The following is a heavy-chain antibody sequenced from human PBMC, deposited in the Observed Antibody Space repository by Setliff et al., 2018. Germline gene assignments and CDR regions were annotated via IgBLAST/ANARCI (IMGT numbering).Heavy chain of an antibody. V-gene: IGHV4-61*02. D-gene: IGHD2-21*01. Sequence: SETLSLTCTVSGASISSGDSYWSWIRQPPGKGLEWIGRIYTSGTTNYSPSLKSRVSISSDTSKNVISLKLNSVTAADTAVYFCAREYVVISFVRNTHSHYGMDVWGQGTTVTVSS. CDR1: GASISSGDSY. J-gene: IGHJ6*02. CDR2: IYTSGTT. CDR3: AREYVVISFVRNTHSHYGMDV.